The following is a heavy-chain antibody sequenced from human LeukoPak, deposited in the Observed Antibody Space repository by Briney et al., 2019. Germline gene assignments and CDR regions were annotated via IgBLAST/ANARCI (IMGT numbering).Heavy chain of an antibody. J-gene: IGHJ6*02. CDR3: ARDRQWLDYGMDV. CDR1: GYTFTSYA. D-gene: IGHD3-22*01. V-gene: IGHV1-3*01. CDR2: INAGNGNT. Sequence: AASVKVSCKASGYTFTSYAMHWVRQTPGQRREWMGWINAGNGNTKYSQKFQGRVTITRDTSASTAYMELSGLRSEDTAVYYCARDRQWLDYGMDVWGQGTTVTVSS.